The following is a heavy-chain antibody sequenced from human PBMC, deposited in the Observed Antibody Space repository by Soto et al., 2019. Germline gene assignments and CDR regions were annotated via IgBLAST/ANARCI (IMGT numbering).Heavy chain of an antibody. V-gene: IGHV3-23*01. D-gene: IGHD1-1*01. J-gene: IGHJ4*02. CDR3: ATQDFRGTTGTT. CDR2: ISGSGGNI. CDR1: GFTFSRYA. Sequence: EVQLLESGGGLVQPRGSLRLSCAASGFTFSRYAMGWVRQAPGKGLEWVSVISGSGGNIHYAESVKGRFTISRDNSKNTLYLQMNSLRVEDTAVYNCATQDFRGTTGTTWGQGTLVTVSS.